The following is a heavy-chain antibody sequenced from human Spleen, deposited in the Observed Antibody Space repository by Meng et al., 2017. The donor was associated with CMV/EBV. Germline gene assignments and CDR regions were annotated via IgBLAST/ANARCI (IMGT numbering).Heavy chain of an antibody. CDR1: GFTFDDYT. D-gene: IGHD3-10*01. Sequence: SCAASGFTFDDYTMHWVRQAPGKGLEWVSGISWNGGSIGYADSVKGRFTISRDNAKNSLYLQMNSLRADDMALYYCAKDISPRITMVRGVYGMDVWGQGTTVTVSS. CDR2: ISWNGGSI. CDR3: AKDISPRITMVRGVYGMDV. J-gene: IGHJ6*02. V-gene: IGHV3-9*03.